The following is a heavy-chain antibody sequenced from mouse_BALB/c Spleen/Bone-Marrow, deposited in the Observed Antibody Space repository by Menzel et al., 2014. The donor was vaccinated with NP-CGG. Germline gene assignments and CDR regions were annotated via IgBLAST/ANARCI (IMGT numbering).Heavy chain of an antibody. D-gene: IGHD2-1*01. Sequence: EVKLMESGGGLVQPGGSLKLSCAASGFTFSNYGMSWVRQTPDKRLELVATINGNGGSTYYPDSVKGLFTISRDTAKNTLYLQMSSLKSEETAMYYCVRGNYGNYVDYFDFWGQGTTLTVSS. J-gene: IGHJ2*01. CDR2: INGNGGST. CDR3: VRGNYGNYVDYFDF. CDR1: GFTFSNYG. V-gene: IGHV5-6-3*01.